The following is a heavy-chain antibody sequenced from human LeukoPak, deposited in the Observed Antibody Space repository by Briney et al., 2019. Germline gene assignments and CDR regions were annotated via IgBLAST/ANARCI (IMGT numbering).Heavy chain of an antibody. D-gene: IGHD5-18*01. J-gene: IGHJ4*02. CDR2: ISSSSSYI. CDR1: GFTFSSYS. V-gene: IGHV3-21*01. Sequence: GGSLRLSCAASGFTFSSYSMHWVRQAPGRGLEWVSSISSSSSYIYYADSVKGRFTISRDNAKNSLYLQMNSLRAEDTAVYYCARKGRGYSYGFDYWGQGTLVTVSS. CDR3: ARKGRGYSYGFDY.